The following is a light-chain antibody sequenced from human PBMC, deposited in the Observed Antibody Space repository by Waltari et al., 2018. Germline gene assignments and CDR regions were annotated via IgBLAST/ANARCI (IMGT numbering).Light chain of an antibody. J-gene: IGLJ2*01. CDR3: QSYDSSLSGPVV. CDR2: GNS. CDR1: RSNIGAGYD. V-gene: IGLV1-40*01. Sequence: QSVLTQPPSVSGAPGQRVTISCTGIRSNIGAGYDVHWYQQLPGTAPKLLIYGNSNRPSGVPDRFSGSKSGTSASLAITGLQAEDEADYYCQSYDSSLSGPVVFGGGTKLTVL.